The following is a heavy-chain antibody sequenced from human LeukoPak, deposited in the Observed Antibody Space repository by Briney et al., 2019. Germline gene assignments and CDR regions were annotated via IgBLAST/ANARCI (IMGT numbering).Heavy chain of an antibody. V-gene: IGHV3-53*01. CDR1: GFTVSSYY. CDR2: IYTGGGR. J-gene: IGHJ4*02. CDR3: ARGIDY. Sequence: GGSLRLSCAASGFTVSSYYMNWVRQAPGKELEWVSVIYTGGGRYYADSVRGRFTISRDTSKNMVFLQMNSLRVEDTPVYYCARGIDYWGRGTLVTVSS.